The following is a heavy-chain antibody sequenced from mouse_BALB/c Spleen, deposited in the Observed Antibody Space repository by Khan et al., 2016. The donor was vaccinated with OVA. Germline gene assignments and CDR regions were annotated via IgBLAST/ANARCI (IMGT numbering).Heavy chain of an antibody. Sequence: HVQLKESGPGLVAPSQSLSITCTVSGYSLTGFGINWVRQPPGKGLEWLGRIWGDGSTASYSALISRLRTSKVNSKSQVFLKMNSRQTDDTARYYCDRELGLGGFAYWGQGTLVTVSA. CDR1: GYSLTGFG. CDR3: DRELGLGGFAY. V-gene: IGHV2-6-7*01. CDR2: IWGDGST. J-gene: IGHJ3*01. D-gene: IGHD3-3*01.